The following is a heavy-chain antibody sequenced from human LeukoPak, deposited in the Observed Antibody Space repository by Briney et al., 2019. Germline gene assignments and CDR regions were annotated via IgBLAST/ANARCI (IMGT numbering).Heavy chain of an antibody. CDR2: INPSGGST. CDR1: GYTFTSYY. V-gene: IGHV1-46*01. CDR3: ARGLTYYDFWSGLGRDGMDV. J-gene: IGHJ6*02. Sequence: ASVKVSCKASGYTFTSYYMHWVRQAPGQGLEWMGIINPSGGSTSYAQKFQGRVTMTRDTSTSTVYMELSSLRSEDTAVYCCARGLTYYDFWSGLGRDGMDVWGQGTTVTVSS. D-gene: IGHD3-3*01.